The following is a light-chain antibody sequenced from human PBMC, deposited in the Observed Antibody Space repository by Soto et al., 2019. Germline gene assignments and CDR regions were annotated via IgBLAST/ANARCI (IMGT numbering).Light chain of an antibody. CDR2: AAS. J-gene: IGKJ3*01. CDR3: QKHDGVPL. V-gene: IGKV1-9*01. Sequence: DIQLTQSPSFLSPSIGESVTITCRASQVISTSLAWYQVKPGKAPKLLIYAASTLESGVPSRFSATVSGTEFSLTITSLQPEDFATYYCQKHDGVPLFGPGTKVEIK. CDR1: QVISTS.